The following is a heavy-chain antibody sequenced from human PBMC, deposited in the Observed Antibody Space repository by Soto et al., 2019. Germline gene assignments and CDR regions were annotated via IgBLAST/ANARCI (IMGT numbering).Heavy chain of an antibody. J-gene: IGHJ5*02. CDR1: GGTISIYY. Sequence: SNPMSLSFSGSGGTISIYYWSWIRQPPGKGLEWIGYIYYSGSTNYNPSLKSRVSISVDTSKNQFSLKLSSVTAADTAVYFCARESGSGSHSYTCVDTWGQGNRGTV. CDR2: IYYSGST. D-gene: IGHD3-10*01. CDR3: ARESGSGSHSYTCVDT. V-gene: IGHV4-59*01.